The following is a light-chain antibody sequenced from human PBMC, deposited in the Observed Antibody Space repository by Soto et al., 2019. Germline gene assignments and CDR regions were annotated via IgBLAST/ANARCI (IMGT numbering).Light chain of an antibody. CDR2: SNT. V-gene: IGLV1-44*01. CDR3: AAWDDSLNGVV. J-gene: IGLJ2*01. CDR1: SSNIGSHP. Sequence: QPVLTQPPSASGTPGQTIAISCSGGSSNIGSHPVNWYQQLPGTAPRLLICSNTQRPSGIPDRFSGSKSGTSASLAITGLQSEDEGDYYCAAWDDSLNGVVFGGRTKVTLL.